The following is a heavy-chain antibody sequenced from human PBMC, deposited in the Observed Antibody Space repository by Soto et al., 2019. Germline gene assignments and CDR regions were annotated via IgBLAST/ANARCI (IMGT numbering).Heavy chain of an antibody. CDR2: ISTSSTYI. CDR1: GFTFSSYS. D-gene: IGHD4-17*01. J-gene: IGHJ6*02. V-gene: IGHV3-21*01. Sequence: EVQLMESGGGLVKPGGSLRLSCAASGFTFSSYSMNWVRQAPGKGLEWVSSISTSSTYIYYADSLKGRFTISRDNAKNLLYRQMNSLKAEDTGVYFCARGYGDYGGDFYYEFAVWGQGTTVTVSS. CDR3: ARGYGDYGGDFYYEFAV.